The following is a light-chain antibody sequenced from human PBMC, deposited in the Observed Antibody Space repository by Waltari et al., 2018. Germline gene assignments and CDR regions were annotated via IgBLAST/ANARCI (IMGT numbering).Light chain of an antibody. CDR1: QGISSW. Sequence: DIQSQTQSPSSLSASVGDKVTITCRASQGISSWLAWYPQKPGKAPKLLIYAASSLQSGVPSRFSGSGSGTDFTLTISSLQPEDFATYDCQQGYNTPLTFGGGTKVEIK. CDR2: AAS. CDR3: QQGYNTPLT. J-gene: IGKJ4*02. V-gene: IGKV1-12*01.